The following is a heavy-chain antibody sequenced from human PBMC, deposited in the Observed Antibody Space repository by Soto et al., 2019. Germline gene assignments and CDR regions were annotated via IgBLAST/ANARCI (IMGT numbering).Heavy chain of an antibody. V-gene: IGHV3-7*03. D-gene: IGHD3-3*01. Sequence: GGSLRLSCAASGFTFSSYWMSWVRHAPGKGLEWVASIKQDGSEKYYVDSVKGRFTISRDNAKNSLYLQMNSLRAEDTAVYYCARYKDDFWSGYHYYFDYWGQGTLVTVSS. CDR1: GFTFSSYW. CDR3: ARYKDDFWSGYHYYFDY. J-gene: IGHJ4*02. CDR2: IKQDGSEK.